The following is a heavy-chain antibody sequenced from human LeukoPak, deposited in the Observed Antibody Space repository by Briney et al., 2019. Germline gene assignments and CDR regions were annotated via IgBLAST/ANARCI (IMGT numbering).Heavy chain of an antibody. D-gene: IGHD3-10*01. J-gene: IGHJ4*02. V-gene: IGHV4-39*01. CDR1: GGSISSSSYY. Sequence: SETLSLTXTVSGGSISSSSYYWGWIRQPPGKGLEWIGSIYYSGSTYYNPSLKSRVTISVDTSKNQFSLKLSSVTAANTAVYYCARLGFGANWGQGTLVTVSS. CDR3: ARLGFGAN. CDR2: IYYSGST.